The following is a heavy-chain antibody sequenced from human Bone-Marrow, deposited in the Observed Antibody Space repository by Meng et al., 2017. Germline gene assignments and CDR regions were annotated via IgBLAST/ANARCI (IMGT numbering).Heavy chain of an antibody. Sequence: ASVKVSCKASGYTFTSYGISWVRQAPGQGLEWMGWISAYNGSTNYAQKLQGRVTMTTDTSTSTAYMELRSLRSDDTAVYYCASSHYYYDSSGPPDYWGQGTLVTVSS. CDR1: GYTFTSYG. CDR3: ASSHYYYDSSGPPDY. CDR2: ISAYNGST. J-gene: IGHJ4*02. D-gene: IGHD3-22*01. V-gene: IGHV1-18*01.